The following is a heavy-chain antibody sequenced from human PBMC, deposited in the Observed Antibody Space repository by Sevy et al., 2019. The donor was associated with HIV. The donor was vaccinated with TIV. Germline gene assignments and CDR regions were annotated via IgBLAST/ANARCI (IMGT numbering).Heavy chain of an antibody. CDR3: ARDGVRGVIGGYYFHY. CDR1: GFTFSSYA. Sequence: GGSLRLSCAASGFTFSSYAMHWVRQAPGKGLEWVAVISYDGSNKYYADSVKGRFTISRDNSKNTLYLQMNSLRAEDTAVYYCARDGVRGVIGGYYFHYWGQGTLVTVSS. D-gene: IGHD3-10*01. J-gene: IGHJ4*02. CDR2: ISYDGSNK. V-gene: IGHV3-30*04.